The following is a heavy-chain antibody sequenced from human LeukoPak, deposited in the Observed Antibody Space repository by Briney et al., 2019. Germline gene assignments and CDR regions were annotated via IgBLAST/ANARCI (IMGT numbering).Heavy chain of an antibody. Sequence: SVKVSCKASGGTFSSYAISWVRQAPGQGLEWMGRIIPIFGTANYAQKFQGRVTITADESTSTAYMELSSLRSEDTAVYYCARGGSGSSSLSYPGTLYYWGQGTLVTVSS. CDR2: IIPIFGTA. V-gene: IGHV1-69*15. J-gene: IGHJ4*02. D-gene: IGHD3-10*01. CDR1: GGTFSSYA. CDR3: ARGGSGSSSLSYPGTLYY.